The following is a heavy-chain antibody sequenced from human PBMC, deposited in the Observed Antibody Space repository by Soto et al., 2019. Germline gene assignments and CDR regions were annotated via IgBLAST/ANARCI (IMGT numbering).Heavy chain of an antibody. CDR2: ISAGSSNI. V-gene: IGHV3-21*01. J-gene: IGHJ4*02. CDR1: GFTFRTYN. Sequence: EVELVESGGGLVKPGGSLKLSCAASGFTFRTYNMIWVRQAPGKGLEWVSSISAGSSNIYYAPSVKGRFTISRDNAKNLLYLQINSLRAEDTAVYYCARQYPSSSRHFDHWGQGTLVLVSS. CDR3: ARQYPSSSRHFDH. D-gene: IGHD6-6*01.